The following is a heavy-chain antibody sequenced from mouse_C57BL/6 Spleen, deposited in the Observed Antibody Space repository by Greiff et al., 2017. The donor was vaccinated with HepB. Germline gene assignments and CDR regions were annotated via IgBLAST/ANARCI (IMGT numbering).Heavy chain of an antibody. CDR2: IDPETGGT. V-gene: IGHV1-15*01. CDR3: TRRDYYGSHFDY. CDR1: GYTFTDYE. Sequence: VQVVESGAELVRPGASVTLSCKASGYTFTDYEMHWVKQTPVHGLEWIGAIDPETGGTAYNQKFKGKAILTADKSSSTAYMELRSLTSEDSAVYYCTRRDYYGSHFDYWGQGTTLTVSS. J-gene: IGHJ2*01. D-gene: IGHD1-1*01.